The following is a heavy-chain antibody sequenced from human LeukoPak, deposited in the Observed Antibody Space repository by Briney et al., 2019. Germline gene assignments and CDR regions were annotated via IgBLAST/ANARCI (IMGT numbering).Heavy chain of an antibody. CDR2: INGLGTAT. CDR1: GW. Sequence: QPGGSLRLSCAGSGWMHWVRQAPGKGLVWVSGINGLGTATYYADSVKGRFTISRDNAKNTVSLQMNSLSAEDTAVYYCASVFDSWGQGFLVIVSS. CDR3: ASVFDS. V-gene: IGHV3-74*01. J-gene: IGHJ4*02.